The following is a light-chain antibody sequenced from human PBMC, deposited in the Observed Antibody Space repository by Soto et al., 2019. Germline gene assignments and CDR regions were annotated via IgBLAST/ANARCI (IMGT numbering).Light chain of an antibody. CDR2: GAS. CDR3: QQYGSSPLT. V-gene: IGKV3-20*01. CDR1: QSLSSTY. J-gene: IGKJ1*01. Sequence: EIVLTQSPGTLSLSPGERATLSCRASQSLSSTYLAWHQQKPGQAPRLLIYGASNRATGIPYRFSGSGSGTDFTLTSIRLEPEDFSVYYWQQYGSSPLTFGQGTKVEIK.